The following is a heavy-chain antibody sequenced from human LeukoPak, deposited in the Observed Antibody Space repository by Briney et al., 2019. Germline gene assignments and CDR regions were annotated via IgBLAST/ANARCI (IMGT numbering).Heavy chain of an antibody. CDR2: ISSSGSTI. D-gene: IGHD3-10*01. CDR3: ARVMRMVRGVFDY. J-gene: IGHJ4*02. CDR1: GFTFSDYY. V-gene: IGHV3-11*01. Sequence: GGSLRLSCAASGFTFSDYYMSWIRQAPGKGLEWVSYISSSGSTIYYADSVKGRFTISRDNAKNSLYLQMNSLRAEDTAVHYCARVMRMVRGVFDYWGQGTLVTVSS.